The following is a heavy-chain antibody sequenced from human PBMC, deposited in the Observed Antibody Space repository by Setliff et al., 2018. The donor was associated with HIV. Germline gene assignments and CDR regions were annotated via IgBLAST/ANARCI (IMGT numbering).Heavy chain of an antibody. CDR1: GGSISSYY. CDR3: ARQYSSSSGAFDI. CDR2: IYTSGST. D-gene: IGHD6-6*01. J-gene: IGHJ3*02. Sequence: SETLSLTCTVSGGSISSYYWSWIRQPPGKGLEWIGYIYTSGSTNYNPSLKSRVTISVDTSKNQFSLKLSSVTAADTAVYYCARQYSSSSGAFDIWGQGTMVTVSS. V-gene: IGHV4-4*09.